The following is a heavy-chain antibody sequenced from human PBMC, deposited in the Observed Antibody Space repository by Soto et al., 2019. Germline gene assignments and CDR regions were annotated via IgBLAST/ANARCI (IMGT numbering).Heavy chain of an antibody. CDR3: ARGIAVAGFYFDY. J-gene: IGHJ4*02. D-gene: IGHD6-19*01. CDR2: IYSSGTT. Sequence: GGSLRLSCAASGLTVSSNYMSWVRQAPGEGLEWVSVIYSSGTTYYADSVKGRFTISRDNSKNTLYLQMNSLRAEDTAVYYCARGIAVAGFYFDYWGQGTLVTVSS. CDR1: GLTVSSNY. V-gene: IGHV3-53*01.